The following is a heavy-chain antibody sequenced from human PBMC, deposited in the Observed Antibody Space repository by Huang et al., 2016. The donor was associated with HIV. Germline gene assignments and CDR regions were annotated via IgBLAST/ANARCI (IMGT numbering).Heavy chain of an antibody. V-gene: IGHV3-74*01. Sequence: EEHQVESGGGLVQPGGSLRLSCEASGFKFSNSWMQWVRQAPGKGLMWVSRIKIDGRTTDYADSVKGRFTISRDNAKNTLYLQMSSLTAEDTAIYYCARAGGFEIWGQGTVVTVSS. J-gene: IGHJ3*02. CDR2: IKIDGRTT. CDR1: GFKFSNSW. CDR3: ARAGGFEI. D-gene: IGHD2-15*01.